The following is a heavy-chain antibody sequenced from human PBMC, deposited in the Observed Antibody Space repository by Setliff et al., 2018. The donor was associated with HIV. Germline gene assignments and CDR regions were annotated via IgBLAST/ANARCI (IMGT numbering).Heavy chain of an antibody. V-gene: IGHV4-4*08. CDR3: ARAISTPSYYYHMVV. CDR2: VYTSEIS. CDR1: GGSMSSYY. Sequence: PSETLSLTCTLSGGSMSSYYWTWIRQPPGKGLEWIGYVYTSEISNYNSSLRSRVVISLDTSKNQFSLKLGSVTAADTAVYYCARAISTPSYYYHMVVWGTGTPVT. J-gene: IGHJ6*03. D-gene: IGHD3-10*01.